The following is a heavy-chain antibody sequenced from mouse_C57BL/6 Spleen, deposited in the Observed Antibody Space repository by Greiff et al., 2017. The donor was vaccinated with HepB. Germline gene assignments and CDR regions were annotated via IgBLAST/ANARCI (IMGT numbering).Heavy chain of an antibody. V-gene: IGHV14-4*01. CDR3: TTSGSKSFDY. CDR2: IDPENGDT. Sequence: VQLQQSGAELVRPGASVKLTCTASGFNIKDDYMHWVKQRPEQGLEWIGWIDPENGDTEYASKFQGKATITADTSSNTAYLQLSSLTSEDTAVYYCTTSGSKSFDYWGQGTTLTVSS. D-gene: IGHD1-1*01. J-gene: IGHJ2*01. CDR1: GFNIKDDY.